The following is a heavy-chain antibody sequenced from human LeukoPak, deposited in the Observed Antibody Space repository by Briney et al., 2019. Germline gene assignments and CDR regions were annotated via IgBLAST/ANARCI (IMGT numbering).Heavy chain of an antibody. D-gene: IGHD4-17*01. CDR2: IYYSGST. V-gene: IGHV4-59*01. Sequence: PSETLSLTCTVSGGSISSYYWSWIRQPPGKGLEWIGYIYYSGSTNYNPSLKSRVTISVDTSKNQFSLKLSSVTAADTAVYYCARESAGRAYYDYGDPHDAFDIWGQGTMVTVSS. J-gene: IGHJ3*02. CDR1: GGSISSYY. CDR3: ARESAGRAYYDYGDPHDAFDI.